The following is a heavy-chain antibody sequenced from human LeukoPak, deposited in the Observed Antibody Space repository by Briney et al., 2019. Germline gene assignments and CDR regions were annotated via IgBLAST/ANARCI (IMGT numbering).Heavy chain of an antibody. CDR2: MNPNSGNT. V-gene: IGHV1-8*01. CDR3: ARGACSGGSCYVHSYFGMDV. Sequence: ASVKVSCKASGYTFTTYDINWVRQATGQGLEWMGWMNPNSGNTGYAQNFQGRVTMTRNISITTAFMELRSLGSEDTAVYYCARGACSGGSCYVHSYFGMDVWGQGTTVTVSS. J-gene: IGHJ6*02. CDR1: GYTFTTYD. D-gene: IGHD2-15*01.